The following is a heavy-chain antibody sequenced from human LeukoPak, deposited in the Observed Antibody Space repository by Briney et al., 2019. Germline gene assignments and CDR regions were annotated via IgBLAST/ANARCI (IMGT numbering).Heavy chain of an antibody. CDR2: IYYSGST. Sequence: PSQTLSLTCTVSGGSISSGGYYWSWIRQHPGKGLEWIGYIYYSGSTYYNPSLKSRVTISVDTSKNQFSLKLSSVTAADTAVYYCARQDISSWYYFDYWGQGTLVTVSS. D-gene: IGHD6-13*01. V-gene: IGHV4-31*03. CDR3: ARQDISSWYYFDY. CDR1: GGSISSGGYY. J-gene: IGHJ4*02.